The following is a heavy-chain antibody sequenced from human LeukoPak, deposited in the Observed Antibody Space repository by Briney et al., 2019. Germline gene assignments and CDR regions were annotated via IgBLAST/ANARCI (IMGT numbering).Heavy chain of an antibody. CDR1: GYTFTSYD. J-gene: IGHJ6*03. Sequence: ASVKVFCKASGYTFTSYDINWVRQATGQGLEWMGWMNPNSGNTGYAQKFQGRVTMTRNTSISTAYMELSSLRSEDTAVYYCAREVAGTRGLNYYYYMDVWGKGTTVTVSS. V-gene: IGHV1-8*01. CDR3: AREVAGTRGLNYYYYMDV. D-gene: IGHD6-19*01. CDR2: MNPNSGNT.